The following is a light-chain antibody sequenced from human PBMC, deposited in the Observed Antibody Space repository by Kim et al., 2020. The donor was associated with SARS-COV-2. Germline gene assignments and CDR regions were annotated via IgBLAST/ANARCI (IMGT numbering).Light chain of an antibody. CDR1: NIGSKN. CDR3: QVWDSSTSV. V-gene: IGLV3-9*01. Sequence: SYELTQPLSVSVALGQTARITCGGNNIGSKNVHWYQQKPVQAPVLVIYRDSNRPSGIPERFSGPNSGNTATLTISRAPAGDEADYHCQVWDSSTSVFGGG. CDR2: RDS. J-gene: IGLJ2*01.